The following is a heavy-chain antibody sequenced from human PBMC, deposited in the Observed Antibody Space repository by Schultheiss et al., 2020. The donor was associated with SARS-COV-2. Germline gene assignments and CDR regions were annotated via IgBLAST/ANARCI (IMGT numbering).Heavy chain of an antibody. CDR2: ISETSHLI. CDR3: ARGYYSNSNFDY. CDR1: GFTFSSYA. D-gene: IGHD4-11*01. J-gene: IGHJ4*02. V-gene: IGHV3-48*01. Sequence: GGSLRLSCAASGFTFSSYAMSWVRQAPGKGLEWLSYISETSHLIYYADSVKGRLTVSRDNSKNTLYVQMNSLRAEDTAVYYCARGYYSNSNFDYWGQGTLVTVSS.